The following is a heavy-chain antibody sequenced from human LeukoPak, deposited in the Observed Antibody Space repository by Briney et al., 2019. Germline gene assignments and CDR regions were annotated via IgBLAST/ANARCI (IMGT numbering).Heavy chain of an antibody. V-gene: IGHV3-30-3*01. CDR1: GFTFSSYA. CDR2: ISYDGSNK. D-gene: IGHD3-3*01. Sequence: GGSLRLSCAASGFTFSSYAMHWVRQAPGKGLEWVAVISYDGSNKYYADSVKGRFTISRDNSKNTPYLQMNSLRAEDMAVYYCAREVRFLEWLLSPPLDYWGQGTLVTVSS. CDR3: AREVRFLEWLLSPPLDY. J-gene: IGHJ4*02.